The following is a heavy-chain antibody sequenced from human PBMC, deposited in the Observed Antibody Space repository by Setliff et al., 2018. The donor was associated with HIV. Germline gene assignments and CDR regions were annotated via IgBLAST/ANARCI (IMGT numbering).Heavy chain of an antibody. CDR3: ARVHDYGDYGSRWFDP. J-gene: IGHJ5*02. D-gene: IGHD4-17*01. V-gene: IGHV1-46*01. CDR2: INPGDRST. CDR1: GYTFTSYY. Sequence: ASVKVSCKASGYTFTSYYMPWVRQAPGQGLEWMGIINPGDRSTSYAPNFQGRVTVTRDTSTNTVYMELKRLTSQDTAVYYCARVHDYGDYGSRWFDPWGQGTLVTVSS.